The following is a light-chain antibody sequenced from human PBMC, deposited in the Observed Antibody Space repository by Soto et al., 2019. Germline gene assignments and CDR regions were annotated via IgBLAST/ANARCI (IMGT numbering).Light chain of an antibody. V-gene: IGLV2-14*02. Sequence: QSALTQPASVSGSPGQSITISCTGTSSDVGSYNLVSWYQQHPGKAPKVVIYEGTKRPSGLSNRFSGSKSGNTASLTVSGLQAEDEADYYCSSYAGSSNVFGTGTKLTVL. CDR2: EGT. CDR3: SSYAGSSNV. CDR1: SSDVGSYNL. J-gene: IGLJ1*01.